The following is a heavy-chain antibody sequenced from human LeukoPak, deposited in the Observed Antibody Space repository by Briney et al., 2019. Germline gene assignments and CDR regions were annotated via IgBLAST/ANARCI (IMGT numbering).Heavy chain of an antibody. D-gene: IGHD5-12*01. CDR3: ARIRGGYDQNDAFDI. CDR2: IYYSGST. J-gene: IGHJ3*02. Sequence: SETPSLTCTVSGGSISSYYWSWIRQPPWKGLEWIGYIYYSGSTNYNPSLKSRVTISVDTSKNQFSLKLSSVTAADTAVYYCARIRGGYDQNDAFDIWGQGTMVTVSS. CDR1: GGSISSYY. V-gene: IGHV4-59*01.